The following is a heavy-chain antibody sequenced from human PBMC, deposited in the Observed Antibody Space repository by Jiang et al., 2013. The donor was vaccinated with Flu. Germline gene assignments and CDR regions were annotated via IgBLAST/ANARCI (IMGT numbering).Heavy chain of an antibody. D-gene: IGHD6-13*01. CDR3: AKDTALVAAADSCYYYGMDV. CDR1: GFTFSSYG. V-gene: IGHV3-30*18. J-gene: IGHJ6*01. CDR2: ISYDGSNK. Sequence: VQLVESGGGVVQPGRSLRLSCAASGFTFSSYGMHWVRQAPGKGLEWVAVISYDGSNKYYADSVKGRFTISRDNSKNTLYLQMNSLRAEDTAVYYCAKDTALVAAADSCYYYGMDV.